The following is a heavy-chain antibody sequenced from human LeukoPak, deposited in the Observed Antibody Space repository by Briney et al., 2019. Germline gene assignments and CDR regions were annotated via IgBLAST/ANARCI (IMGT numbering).Heavy chain of an antibody. CDR1: GGSISSYY. CDR2: IHYSGST. D-gene: IGHD4-17*01. CDR3: ARGFYGVHNWFDP. J-gene: IGHJ5*02. Sequence: PSETLSLTCTVSGGSISSYYWSWIRQPPGKGLEWIGYIHYSGSTNYNPSLKSRVTISVDTSKNQFSLKLSSVAAADTAVYYCARGFYGVHNWFDPWGQGTLVTVSS. V-gene: IGHV4-59*12.